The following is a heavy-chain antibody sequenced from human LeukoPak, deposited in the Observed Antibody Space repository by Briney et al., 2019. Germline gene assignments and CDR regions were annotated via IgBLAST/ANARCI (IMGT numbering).Heavy chain of an antibody. J-gene: IGHJ4*02. CDR2: IYHSGST. V-gene: IGHV4-4*02. CDR3: ARGDINYDILTGYQEGVGFDY. Sequence: PSGTLSLTCAVSGGSISSSNWWSWVRQPPGKGLEWIGEIYHSGSTNYNPSLKSRVTILVDKPKNQFSLKLSSVTAADTAVYYCARGDINYDILTGYQEGVGFDYWGQGTLVTVSS. CDR1: GGSISSSNW. D-gene: IGHD3-9*01.